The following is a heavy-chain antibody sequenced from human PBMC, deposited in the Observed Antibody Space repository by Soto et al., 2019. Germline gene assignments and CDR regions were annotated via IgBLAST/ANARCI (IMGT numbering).Heavy chain of an antibody. CDR3: AKASPYYDFWSAHDYFDY. Sequence: PGWSLRLSCAASGLPFSSYSMGWVRQAPGKGLEWVSAISGSGGSTYYADSVKGRFTISRDNSKNTLYLQMNSLRAEDTAVYYCAKASPYYDFWSAHDYFDYWGQGTLVTVSS. J-gene: IGHJ4*02. CDR1: GLPFSSYS. D-gene: IGHD3-3*01. V-gene: IGHV3-23*01. CDR2: ISGSGGST.